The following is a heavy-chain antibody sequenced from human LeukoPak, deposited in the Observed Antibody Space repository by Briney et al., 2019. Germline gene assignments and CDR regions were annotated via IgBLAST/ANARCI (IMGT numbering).Heavy chain of an antibody. CDR1: GFTFSSYA. V-gene: IGHV3-23*01. Sequence: PGGSLRLSCAASGFTFSSYAMSWVRQAPGKGLEWVSAISGNGGITYYADSVKGRFTISRDNSKNTLYLQMNSLSAEDTAVYYCARRSGWGFDYWGQGTLVTVSS. J-gene: IGHJ4*02. CDR2: ISGNGGIT. D-gene: IGHD6-19*01. CDR3: ARRSGWGFDY.